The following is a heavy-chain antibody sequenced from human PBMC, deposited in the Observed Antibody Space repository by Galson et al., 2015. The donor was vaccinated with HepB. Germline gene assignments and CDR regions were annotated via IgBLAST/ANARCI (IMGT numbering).Heavy chain of an antibody. CDR2: ISSNGGST. Sequence: SLRLSCAASGFTLSSYAMHWVRQAPGKGLEYVSAISSNGGSTYYADSVKGRFTISRDNSKNTLYLQMSSLRAEDTAVYYCVKGTHKLLWFGELFLGDAFDIWGQGTMVTVSS. V-gene: IGHV3-64D*06. CDR3: VKGTHKLLWFGELFLGDAFDI. J-gene: IGHJ3*02. CDR1: GFTLSSYA. D-gene: IGHD3-10*01.